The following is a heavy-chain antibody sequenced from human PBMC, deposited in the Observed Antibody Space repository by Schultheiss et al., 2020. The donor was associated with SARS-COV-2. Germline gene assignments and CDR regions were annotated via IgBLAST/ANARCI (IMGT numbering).Heavy chain of an antibody. Sequence: SVKVSCKASGGSFKTYAINWVRQAPGQGLEWMGGIIPMFGTATYAQNFQDRLTITADESTSTAYMALSSLRSEDTAVYYCARVVGGAYYYMDVWGKGTTVTVSS. J-gene: IGHJ6*03. CDR1: GGSFKTYA. V-gene: IGHV1-69*13. CDR2: IIPMFGTA. D-gene: IGHD3-16*01. CDR3: ARVVGGAYYYMDV.